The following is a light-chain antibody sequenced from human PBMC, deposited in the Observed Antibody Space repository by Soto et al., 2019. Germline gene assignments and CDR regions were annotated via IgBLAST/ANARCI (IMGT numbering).Light chain of an antibody. J-gene: IGKJ3*01. V-gene: IGKV3-20*01. CDR1: QSVSSNY. CDR3: QQYGSTPFT. Sequence: EIVVTQSPGTLSLSPGERATLSCRASQSVSSNYLAWYQQKPGQAPRLLIYGASSRASDIPDRFSGSGSGTDLTLIISRLEHEDFAMYYCQQYGSTPFTFCPGTKVDVK. CDR2: GAS.